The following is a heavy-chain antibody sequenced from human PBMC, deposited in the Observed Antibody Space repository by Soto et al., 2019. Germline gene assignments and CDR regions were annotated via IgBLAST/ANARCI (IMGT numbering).Heavy chain of an antibody. CDR1: GFTFSSYW. J-gene: IGHJ4*02. CDR3: ARVVGATQMDFDY. Sequence: EVQLVESGGGLVQPGESLRLSCAASGFTFSSYWMTWVRQAPGKGLEWVANIKQDGSEKYYVDSVRGRFTMSRDNAMNSLYRQMNSLRAEDTAVYYCARVVGATQMDFDYWGQGTLVTVSS. V-gene: IGHV3-7*01. D-gene: IGHD1-26*01. CDR2: IKQDGSEK.